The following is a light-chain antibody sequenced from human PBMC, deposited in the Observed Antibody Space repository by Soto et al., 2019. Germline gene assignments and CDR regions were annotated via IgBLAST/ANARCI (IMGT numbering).Light chain of an antibody. CDR1: QSISTW. CDR2: GAS. V-gene: IGKV1-5*01. Sequence: DIQMTQSPSTLSASVGDRVTITCRASQSISTWLAWYQQKPGKAPKVLIYGASSLESGVPSRFSGSGSGTEFTLNISSLQPDDFATYYCQQYKNYLTFGPGTKVDIK. CDR3: QQYKNYLT. J-gene: IGKJ3*01.